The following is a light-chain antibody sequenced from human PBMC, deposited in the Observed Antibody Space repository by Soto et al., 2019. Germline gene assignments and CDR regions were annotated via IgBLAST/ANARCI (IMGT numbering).Light chain of an antibody. CDR3: QQSYSTPPT. V-gene: IGKV1-39*01. CDR2: AAS. J-gene: IGKJ1*01. CDR1: QSISSY. Sequence: DIQITQSPSSLSASVGDRVTITCRASQSISSYLNWYQQKPGKAPKLLIYAASRLQSGVPSWFSGSGSGTDFTLTISSLQPEDFATYYCQQSYSTPPTFGQGTKV.